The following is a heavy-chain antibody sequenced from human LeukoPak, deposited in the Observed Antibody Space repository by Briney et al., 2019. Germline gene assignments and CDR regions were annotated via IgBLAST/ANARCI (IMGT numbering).Heavy chain of an antibody. CDR1: GFTFSNAW. Sequence: GGSLRLSCAASGFTFSNAWMSWVRQAPGKGLEWVSAISGSGGSTYYADSVKGRFTISRDNSKNTLYLQMNSLRAEDTAVYYCAKDQMSYYYDSSGYCAFDIWGQGTMVTVSS. J-gene: IGHJ3*02. V-gene: IGHV3-23*01. CDR3: AKDQMSYYYDSSGYCAFDI. CDR2: ISGSGGST. D-gene: IGHD3-22*01.